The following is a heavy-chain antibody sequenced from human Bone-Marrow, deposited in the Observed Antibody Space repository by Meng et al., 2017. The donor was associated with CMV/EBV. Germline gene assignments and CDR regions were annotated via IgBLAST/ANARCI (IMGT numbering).Heavy chain of an antibody. J-gene: IGHJ6*02. Sequence: ASVKVSCKASGYTFTSYAMHWVRQAPGQRLEWMGWSNAGNGNTKYSQEFQGRVTITRDTSASTAYMELSSLRSEDTAVYYCARPSIVVVPAAIPPHMSGYYYYGMDVWGQGTTVTVSS. V-gene: IGHV1-3*02. CDR2: SNAGNGNT. D-gene: IGHD2-2*02. CDR1: GYTFTSYA. CDR3: ARPSIVVVPAAIPPHMSGYYYYGMDV.